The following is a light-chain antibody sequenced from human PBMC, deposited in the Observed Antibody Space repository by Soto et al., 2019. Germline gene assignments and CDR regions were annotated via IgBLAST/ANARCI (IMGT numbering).Light chain of an antibody. CDR1: SGSVSTTYY. CDR2: STN. Sequence: QTVVTQETSFSVSPGGTVTLTCGLTSGSVSTTYYPSWYQQTPGQAPRTLIYSTNIRSSGVPDRFSGSILGNKAALTITGAQADDESDYHCMLYMGGGLVVFGGGTKLTLL. J-gene: IGLJ2*01. CDR3: MLYMGGGLVV. V-gene: IGLV8-61*01.